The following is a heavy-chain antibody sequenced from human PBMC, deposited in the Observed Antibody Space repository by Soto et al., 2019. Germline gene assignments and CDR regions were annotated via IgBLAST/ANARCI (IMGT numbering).Heavy chain of an antibody. Sequence: EVKLVESGGGLVQPGESLRLSCAASGFTFSSYEMNWVRQAPGKGLEWVSYISSSGSTIYYADSVKGRFTISRDNAKNSLYLQMNSLRAEDTAVYYCARVGGTGAFDYWGQGTLVTVST. CDR3: ARVGGTGAFDY. CDR2: ISSSGSTI. CDR1: GFTFSSYE. D-gene: IGHD3-16*01. V-gene: IGHV3-48*03. J-gene: IGHJ4*02.